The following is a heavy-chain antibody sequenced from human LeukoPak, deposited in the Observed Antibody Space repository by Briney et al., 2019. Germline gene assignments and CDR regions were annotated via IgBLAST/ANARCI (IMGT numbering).Heavy chain of an antibody. J-gene: IGHJ5*02. V-gene: IGHV1-58*01. CDR1: GFTFTSSA. CDR2: IVVGSGNT. CDR3: AAEHPGALWFGP. Sequence: SVKVPCKASGFTFTSSAVQWVRQARGQRLEWIGWIVVGSGNTNYAQKFQERVTITRDMSTSTAYMELSSLRSEDTAVYYCAAEHPGALWFGPWGQGTLVTVSS.